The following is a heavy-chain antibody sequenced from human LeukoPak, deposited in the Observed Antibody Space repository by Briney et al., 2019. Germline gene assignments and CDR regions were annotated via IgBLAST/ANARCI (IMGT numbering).Heavy chain of an antibody. J-gene: IGHJ5*02. CDR1: GGSISSGSYY. V-gene: IGHV4-61*02. CDR2: IYSSGSN. D-gene: IGHD3-10*01. CDR3: AREGLNMVRGVIPKEAWGWFDP. Sequence: SETLSLTCTVSGGSISSGSYYWNWIRQPAGKGLEWIGRIYSSGSNNYNPSLKSRVTISVDTSKNQFSLKLSSLTAADTAVYYCAREGLNMVRGVIPKEAWGWFDPWGQGTLVTVSS.